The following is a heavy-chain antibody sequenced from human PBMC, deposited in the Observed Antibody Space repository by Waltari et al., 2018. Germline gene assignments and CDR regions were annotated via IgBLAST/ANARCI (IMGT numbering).Heavy chain of an antibody. Sequence: QVQLQESGPGLVKPSGTLSLTCAVSGGSISSSNWWSWVRQPPGKGLEWIGEIYHSGGSNDNRSLESRVTISVDKSKSQFSLKLSSVTAADTAVYYCARVGYNSREDYYYGMDVWGQGTTVTVSS. CDR1: GGSISSSNW. CDR3: ARVGYNSREDYYYGMDV. CDR2: IYHSGGS. J-gene: IGHJ6*02. V-gene: IGHV4-4*02. D-gene: IGHD1-20*01.